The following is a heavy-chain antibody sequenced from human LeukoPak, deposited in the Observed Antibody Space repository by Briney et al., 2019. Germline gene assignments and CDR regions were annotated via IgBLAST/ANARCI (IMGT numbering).Heavy chain of an antibody. CDR3: ARALTGIAAAGNYYYYMDV. Sequence: GGSLRLSCAGSGFSFSSYGMHWVRQAPGKGLEWVADIKQDGSEKYYVDSVKGRFTISRDNAKNSLYLQMNSLRAEDTAVYYCARALTGIAAAGNYYYYMDVWGKGTTVTVSS. CDR2: IKQDGSEK. J-gene: IGHJ6*03. V-gene: IGHV3-7*01. CDR1: GFSFSSYG. D-gene: IGHD6-13*01.